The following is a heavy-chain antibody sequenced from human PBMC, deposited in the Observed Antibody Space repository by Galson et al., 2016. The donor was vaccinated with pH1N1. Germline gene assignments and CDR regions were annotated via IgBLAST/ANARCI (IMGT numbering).Heavy chain of an antibody. CDR1: GWAFDGLA. J-gene: IGHJ4*01. CDR3: AKVTGYLYGYVDY. Sequence: SLSLSCASCGWAFDGLAMRGVGDAGGWGVGWVFGVCRNSGSIGYADSVKGRFTISRDNAKNSLYLQMNSLRAEDTALYYCAKVTGYLYGYVDY. CDR2: VCRNSGSI. V-gene: IGHV3-9*01. D-gene: IGHD5-18*01.